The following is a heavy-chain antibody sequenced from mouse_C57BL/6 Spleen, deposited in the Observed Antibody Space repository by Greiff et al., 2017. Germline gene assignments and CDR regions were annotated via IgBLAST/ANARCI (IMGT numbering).Heavy chain of an antibody. J-gene: IGHJ2*01. CDR1: GYTFTDYE. V-gene: IGHV1-15*01. CDR3: TRRGWLLQDY. CDR2: IDPETGGT. Sequence: QVQLKESGAELVRPGASVTLSCKASGYTFTDYEMHWVKQTPVHGLEWIGAIDPETGGTAYNQKFKGKAILTADKSSSTAYMELRSLTSEDSAVYYCTRRGWLLQDYWGQGTTLTVSS. D-gene: IGHD2-3*01.